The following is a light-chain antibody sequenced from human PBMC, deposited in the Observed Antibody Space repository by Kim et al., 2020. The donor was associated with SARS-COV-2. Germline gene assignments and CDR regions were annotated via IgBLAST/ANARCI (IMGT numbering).Light chain of an antibody. V-gene: IGLV3-1*01. CDR2: ENS. J-gene: IGLJ2*01. CDR3: QAWDTRVV. CDR1: KLGDKF. Sequence: VSVSPGQTARIPCSGDKLGDKFASWYQQKPGQSPVLVIYENSKRPSGIPERFSGSNSGNTATLTISGTQAMDEADYYCQAWDTRVVFGGGTQLTVL.